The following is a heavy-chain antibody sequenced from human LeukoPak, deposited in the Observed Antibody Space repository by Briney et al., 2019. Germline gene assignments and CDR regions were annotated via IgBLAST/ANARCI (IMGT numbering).Heavy chain of an antibody. V-gene: IGHV4-59*08. CDR1: GVSISSYY. CDR2: IYYSGST. CDR3: ARHDGSSWYYAFDV. J-gene: IGHJ3*01. D-gene: IGHD6-13*01. Sequence: PSEALSLTCTVSGVSISSYYWSWIRQPPGKGLEWIGYIYYSGSTNYGPSLKSRVTISLDTSKNQFSLKLSSVTAADTAVYYCARHDGSSWYYAFDVWGQGTTVTVSS.